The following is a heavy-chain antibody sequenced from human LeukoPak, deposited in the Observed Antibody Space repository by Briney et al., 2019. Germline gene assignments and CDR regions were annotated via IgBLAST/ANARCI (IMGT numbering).Heavy chain of an antibody. D-gene: IGHD4-23*01. CDR1: GYTFTGYY. CDR3: ASIMGYGGNGGARY. V-gene: IGHV1-69*05. J-gene: IGHJ4*02. CDR2: IIPIFGTA. Sequence: SVKVSCKASGYTFTGYYMHWVRQAPGQGLEWMGGIIPIFGTANYAQKFQGRVTITTDESTSTAYMELSSLRSEDTAVYYCASIMGYGGNGGARYWGQGTLVTVSS.